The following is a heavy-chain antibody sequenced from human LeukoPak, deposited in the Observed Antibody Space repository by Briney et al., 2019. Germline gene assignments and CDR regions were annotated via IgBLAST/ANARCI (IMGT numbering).Heavy chain of an antibody. D-gene: IGHD6-19*01. CDR2: IYYSGST. CDR3: ARDPGGAGTEPLVYGMDV. V-gene: IGHV4-59*01. J-gene: IGHJ6*02. CDR1: GGSTSSYY. Sequence: SETLSLTCTVSGGSTSSYYWSWIRQPPGKGLEWIGYIYYSGSTNYNPSLKSRVTISVDTSKNQFSLKLSSVTAADTAVYYCARDPGGAGTEPLVYGMDVWGQGTTVTVSS.